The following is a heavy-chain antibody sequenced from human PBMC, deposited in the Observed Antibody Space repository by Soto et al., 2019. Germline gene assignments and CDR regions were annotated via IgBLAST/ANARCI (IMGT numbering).Heavy chain of an antibody. CDR1: GYTFTSYG. J-gene: IGHJ5*02. CDR3: ARVALRRGYSGYDAST. CDR2: ISAYNGNT. V-gene: IGHV1-18*01. D-gene: IGHD5-12*01. Sequence: ASVKVSCKASGYTFTSYGISWVRQAPGQGLEWMGWISAYNGNTNYAQKLQGRVTMTTDTSTSTAYMELRSLRSDDTAVYYCARVALRRGYSGYDASTWGQGTLVTVSS.